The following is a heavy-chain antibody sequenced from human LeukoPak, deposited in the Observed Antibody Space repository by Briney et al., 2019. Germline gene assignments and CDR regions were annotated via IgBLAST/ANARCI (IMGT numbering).Heavy chain of an antibody. CDR3: ARDRVDIVARGPYYYGMDV. V-gene: IGHV4-61*01. D-gene: IGHD5-12*01. Sequence: SETLSLTCTVSGGSISSSSYYWGWIRQPPGKGLEWIGYIYYSGSTNYNPSLRSRVTISVDTSKNQFSLKLSSVTAADTAVYYCARDRVDIVARGPYYYGMDVWGQGTTVTVSS. J-gene: IGHJ6*02. CDR1: GGSISSSSYY. CDR2: IYYSGST.